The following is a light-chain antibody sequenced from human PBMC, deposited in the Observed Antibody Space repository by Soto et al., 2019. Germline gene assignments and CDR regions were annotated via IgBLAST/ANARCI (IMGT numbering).Light chain of an antibody. CDR2: GNS. CDR3: QSYDSSLSGSEV. Sequence: QSVLTQPPSVSGAPGQRVTISCTGSSSTIGAGYDVHWYQQLPGTAPKFLIYGNSNRPSGVPDRFSGSKSGTSASLAITGLQAEDEADYYCQSYDSSLSGSEVFGTGTKVTVL. V-gene: IGLV1-40*01. J-gene: IGLJ1*01. CDR1: SSTIGAGYD.